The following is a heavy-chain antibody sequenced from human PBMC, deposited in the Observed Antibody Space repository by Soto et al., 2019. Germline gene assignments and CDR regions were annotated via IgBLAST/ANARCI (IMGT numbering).Heavy chain of an antibody. D-gene: IGHD2-21*02. CDR2: IIAIIGTT. CDR1: GYTFTSYG. CDR3: ARDLPNIVVVTAIPRGPFDY. V-gene: IGHV1-69*13. J-gene: IGHJ4*02. Sequence: SVKVSCKASGYTFTSYGISWVRQAPGQGLEWMGGIIAIIGTTNYAQKFQGRVTITADESTSTAYMELSSLRSEDTAVYYCARDLPNIVVVTAIPRGPFDYWGQGTLVTVSS.